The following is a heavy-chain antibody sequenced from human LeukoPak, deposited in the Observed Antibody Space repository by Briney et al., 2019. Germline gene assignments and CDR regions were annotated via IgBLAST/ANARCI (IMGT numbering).Heavy chain of an antibody. V-gene: IGHV4-61*01. D-gene: IGHD3-10*01. Sequence: PSETLSLTCAVSGGSISSSNWWSWIRQPPGKGLEWIGYIYYSGSTSYNPSLKSRVTISVDTSKNQFSLRLSSVTAADTAMYYCARDVSIRDYYYGMDVWGQGTTVTVSS. J-gene: IGHJ6*02. CDR1: GGSISSSNW. CDR2: IYYSGST. CDR3: ARDVSIRDYYYGMDV.